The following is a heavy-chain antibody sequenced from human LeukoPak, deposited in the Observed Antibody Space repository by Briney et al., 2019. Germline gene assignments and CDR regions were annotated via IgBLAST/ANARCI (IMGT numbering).Heavy chain of an antibody. D-gene: IGHD1-26*01. CDR1: GGTFSSYA. J-gene: IGHJ5*02. CDR2: IIPIFGTA. V-gene: IGHV1-69*13. CDR3: ARVSTGSYGWFDP. Sequence: GASVKVSCKASGGTFSSYAISWVRQAPGQGLEWMGGIIPIFGTANYAQKFQGRVTITADESTSTAYMELSSPRSEDTAVYYCARVSTGSYGWFDPWGQGTLVTVSS.